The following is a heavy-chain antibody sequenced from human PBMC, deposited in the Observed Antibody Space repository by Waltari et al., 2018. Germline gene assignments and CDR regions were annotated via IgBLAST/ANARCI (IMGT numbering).Heavy chain of an antibody. CDR1: GVSTATYY. Sequence: QVQLQESGPGLVKSSETLSLTCACSGVSTATYYWAWIRQPPGKGLEYIGYIDYIGNTHYNPSLKSRLTISWDPSKNEVSLNLRSVTAADTAVYYCAGYCASTSCYEYAFDLWGQGTAVNVSS. D-gene: IGHD2-2*01. V-gene: IGHV4-59*01. J-gene: IGHJ3*01. CDR3: AGYCASTSCYEYAFDL. CDR2: IDYIGNT.